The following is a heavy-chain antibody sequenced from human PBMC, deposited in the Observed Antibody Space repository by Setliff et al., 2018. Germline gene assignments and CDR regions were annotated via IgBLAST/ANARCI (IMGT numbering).Heavy chain of an antibody. D-gene: IGHD2-21*02. CDR1: AFTFNKYA. CDR3: SREICNNGDCYSDYGMDV. CDR2: ITVSGHTT. V-gene: IGHV3-23*01. J-gene: IGHJ6*02. Sequence: GGSLRLSCAASAFTFNKYAVTWLRQAPGKGLEWVSSITVSGHTTYADSVEGRFSISRDNSRNTLYLQMNSLRAEDTASYLCSREICNNGDCYSDYGMDVWGQGTTVTVSS.